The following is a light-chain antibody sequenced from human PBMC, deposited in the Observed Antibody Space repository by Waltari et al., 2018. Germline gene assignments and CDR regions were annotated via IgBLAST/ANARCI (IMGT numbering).Light chain of an antibody. CDR3: VAWDDRLYGYV. CDR1: RSNIGSNY. V-gene: IGLV1-47*01. Sequence: QSVLTQPPSASGTPGQRVTISCSGSRSNIGSNYVYWYQQLPGTAPKLLMYENDQRPSGVPDRFSGSKSGTSASLAISGLRSEDEADFYCVAWDDRLYGYVFGTGTKV. J-gene: IGLJ1*01. CDR2: END.